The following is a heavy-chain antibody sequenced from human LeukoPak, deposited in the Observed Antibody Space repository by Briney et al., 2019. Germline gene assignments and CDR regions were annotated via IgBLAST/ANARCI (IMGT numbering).Heavy chain of an antibody. D-gene: IGHD3-10*01. CDR2: INPNSGGT. V-gene: IGHV1-2*02. J-gene: IGHJ5*02. Sequence: ASVKVSCKASGYTFTGYYMHWVRQAPGQGLEWMGWINPNSGGTNYAQKFQGRVTMTRDTSISTAYMELSRLRSDDTAVYYCARDGGIASGWFDPWGQGTLVTVSS. CDR1: GYTFTGYY. CDR3: ARDGGIASGWFDP.